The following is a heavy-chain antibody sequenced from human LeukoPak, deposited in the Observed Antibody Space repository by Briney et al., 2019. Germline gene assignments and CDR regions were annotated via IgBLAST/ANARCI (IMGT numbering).Heavy chain of an antibody. Sequence: PGGSLRLSCAASGFIFRLYAMNGARHAPGEGPECVSAICGTGDNTFYADSVRGRFTISRDNSKTTLYLQMNSLRAEDTAMYYCARDRGPYVGIANNWLDPWGQGTLVTVSS. D-gene: IGHD3-16*01. CDR1: GFIFRLYA. V-gene: IGHV3-23*01. J-gene: IGHJ5*02. CDR3: ARDRGPYVGIANNWLDP. CDR2: ICGTGDNT.